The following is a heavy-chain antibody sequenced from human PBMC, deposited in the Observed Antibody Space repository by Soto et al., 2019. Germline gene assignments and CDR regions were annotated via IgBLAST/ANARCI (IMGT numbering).Heavy chain of an antibody. Sequence: PGGSLRLSCAASGFTFSSYGMHWVRQAPGKGLEWVAVISYDGSNKYYADSVKGRFTISRDNSKNTLYLQMNSLGAEDTAVYYCSGIVVVPYGMDVWGQGTTVTVS. J-gene: IGHJ6*02. D-gene: IGHD2-21*01. CDR1: GFTFSSYG. V-gene: IGHV3-30*03. CDR3: SGIVVVPYGMDV. CDR2: ISYDGSNK.